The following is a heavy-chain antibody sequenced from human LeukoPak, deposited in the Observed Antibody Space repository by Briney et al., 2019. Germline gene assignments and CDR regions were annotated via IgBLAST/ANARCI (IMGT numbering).Heavy chain of an antibody. Sequence: PSETRSLTCTVSGGSISSGSYYWSWIRQPAGRGLEWIGRIYTSGTTNYNPSLKSRVTMSVDTSKNQFSLKLSSVTAADTAVYYCARDGHWFVDAFDIWGQGTMVTVSS. J-gene: IGHJ3*02. CDR2: IYTSGTT. CDR3: ARDGHWFVDAFDI. V-gene: IGHV4-61*02. D-gene: IGHD3-10*01. CDR1: GGSISSGSYY.